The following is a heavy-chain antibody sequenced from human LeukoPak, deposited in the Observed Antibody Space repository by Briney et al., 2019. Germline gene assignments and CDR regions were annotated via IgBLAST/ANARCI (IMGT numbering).Heavy chain of an antibody. CDR3: ARGRVCRAAFNV. CDR1: GFRFINGL. V-gene: IGHV3-7*05. D-gene: IGHD2-2*01. Sequence: GGSLRQSPAASGFRFINGLLYWVRQAPGKGPEWVAYIKEDGSEKRYVDSVKGRCTISRDNAMNSLYLQMDSLRVEDTAVYYCARGRVCRAAFNVWGQGTMVTVSS. CDR2: IKEDGSEK. J-gene: IGHJ3*01.